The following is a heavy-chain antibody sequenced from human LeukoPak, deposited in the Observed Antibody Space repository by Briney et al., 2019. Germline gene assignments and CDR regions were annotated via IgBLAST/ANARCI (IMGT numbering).Heavy chain of an antibody. CDR3: AGSEDSALFDP. J-gene: IGHJ5*02. CDR1: GDSISTYY. D-gene: IGHD1-26*01. CDR2: IYYSGST. V-gene: IGHV4-59*01. Sequence: PSETLSLTCTVSGVSGDSISTYYWSWIRQPPGKGLEWIGYIYYSGSTYYHPSPKSRVTILVDTSKNQFSLKLTSVTAADTAVYYCAGSEDSALFDPWGQGTLVTVSS.